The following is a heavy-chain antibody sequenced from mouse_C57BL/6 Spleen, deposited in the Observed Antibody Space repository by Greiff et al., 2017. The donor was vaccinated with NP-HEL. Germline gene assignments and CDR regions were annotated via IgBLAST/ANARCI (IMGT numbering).Heavy chain of an antibody. CDR1: GYTFPSYD. D-gene: IGHD1-1*01. CDR2: ISPRDGST. V-gene: IGHV1-85*01. Sequence: QVQLQQSGPELVKPGASVKLSCEASGYTFPSYDINWVKQRPGQGLEWIGWISPRDGSTKYNEKCNGKATLTVDTSSSTAYKELHSLTSEDSAVYFCARWVYYGSTLYWYFDVWGTGTTVTVSS. J-gene: IGHJ1*03. CDR3: ARWVYYGSTLYWYFDV.